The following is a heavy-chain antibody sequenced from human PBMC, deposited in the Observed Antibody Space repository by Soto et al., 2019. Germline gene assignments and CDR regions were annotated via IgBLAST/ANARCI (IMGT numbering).Heavy chain of an antibody. CDR2: IYYSGST. CDR3: ARGVIMVRGVIGPYNWFDP. CDR1: GGSISSGDYY. J-gene: IGHJ5*02. V-gene: IGHV4-30-4*01. D-gene: IGHD3-10*01. Sequence: SETLSLTCTVSGGSISSGDYYWSWIRQPPGKGLEWIGYIYYSGSTYYNPSLKSRVTISVDTSKNQFSLKLSSVTAAATAVYYCARGVIMVRGVIGPYNWFDPGGRGTLVTVSS.